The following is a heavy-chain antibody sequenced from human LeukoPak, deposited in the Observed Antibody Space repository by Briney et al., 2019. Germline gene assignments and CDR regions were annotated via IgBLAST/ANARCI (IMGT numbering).Heavy chain of an antibody. CDR2: ISDDGGIT. Sequence: GGSLRPSCAASGFTGTYSMHWVRQAPGKGLEWVAVISDDGGITYYADSVKGRFTISRDNSKNTLYLQMNSLRPEDTAVYYCARDVNHDRFRGFYFDHWGQGTLVTVSS. CDR3: ARDVNHDRFRGFYFDH. CDR1: GFTGTYS. J-gene: IGHJ4*02. D-gene: IGHD3-10*01. V-gene: IGHV3-30*04.